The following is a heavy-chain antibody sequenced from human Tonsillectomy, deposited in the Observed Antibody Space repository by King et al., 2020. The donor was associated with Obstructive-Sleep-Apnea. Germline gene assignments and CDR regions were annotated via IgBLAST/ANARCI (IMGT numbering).Heavy chain of an antibody. CDR2: IYYSGST. CDR1: SGSISGSSYY. Sequence: QLQESGPGLVKPSETLSLTCTVSSGSISGSSYYWDWIRQPPGKGLEWIGSIYYSGSTYYNPSLKSRLTMSVDTSKNQFSLKPSSLTAADTAVYYCARKLRYFDWLSKGYFDYWGQGTLVTVSS. D-gene: IGHD3-9*01. V-gene: IGHV4-39*07. CDR3: ARKLRYFDWLSKGYFDY. J-gene: IGHJ4*02.